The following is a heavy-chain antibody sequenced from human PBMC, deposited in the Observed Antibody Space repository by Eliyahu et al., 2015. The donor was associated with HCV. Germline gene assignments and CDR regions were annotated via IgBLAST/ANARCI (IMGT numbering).Heavy chain of an antibody. D-gene: IGHD4-17*01. CDR1: GFTFSSYA. V-gene: IGHV3-23*01. J-gene: IGHJ4*02. Sequence: EVQLLESGGGLVQPGRSLRLSCAASGFTFSSYAMTWVRQAPGKGLGWVSAISGSGGSTYYADSVKGRFTISRDNSKNTLYLQMNSLRAEDTAVYYCAKDWGWGDYPFYFDYWGQGTLVTVSS. CDR2: ISGSGGST. CDR3: AKDWGWGDYPFYFDY.